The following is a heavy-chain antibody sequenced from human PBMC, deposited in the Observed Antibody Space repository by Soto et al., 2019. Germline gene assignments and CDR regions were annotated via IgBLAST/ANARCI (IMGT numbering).Heavy chain of an antibody. V-gene: IGHV3-48*02. D-gene: IGHD5-18*01. CDR1: GFTFSSYS. J-gene: IGHJ4*02. Sequence: EVQLLESGGGLVQPGGSLRLSCAASGFTFSSYSMNWVRQAPGKGLEWVSYISSSSSTIYYADSVKGRFTISRANAMHSLSLKLNSLRDEDTAVYYCARDSGYSYGPIDYWGQGPLVTAS. CDR2: ISSSSSTI. CDR3: ARDSGYSYGPIDY.